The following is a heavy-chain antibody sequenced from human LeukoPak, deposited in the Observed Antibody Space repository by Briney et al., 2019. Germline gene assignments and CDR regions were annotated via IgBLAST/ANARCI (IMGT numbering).Heavy chain of an antibody. V-gene: IGHV1-69*13. CDR3: ARDQRSYYDFWSGYYPFDY. D-gene: IGHD3-3*01. J-gene: IGHJ4*02. CDR2: IIPIFGTA. CDR1: GGTFSSHA. Sequence: EASVKVSCKASGGTFSSHAISWVRQAPGQGLEWMGGIIPIFGTANYAQKFQGRVTITADESTSTAYMELSSLRSEDTAVYYCARDQRSYYDFWSGYYPFDYWGQGTLVTVSS.